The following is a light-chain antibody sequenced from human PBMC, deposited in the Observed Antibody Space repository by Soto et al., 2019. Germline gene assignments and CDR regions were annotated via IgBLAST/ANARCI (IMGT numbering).Light chain of an antibody. V-gene: IGKV3-15*01. CDR3: QQYNNWPSWT. CDR1: QSVSSN. CDR2: GAS. J-gene: IGKJ1*01. Sequence: ELVMTQSPATLSVSPGERATLSCRASQSVSSNLAWYQQKPGQAPRLLIYGASTRATGIPARFSGSGSGTEFTLTICSLQSEDFAVYDCQQYNNWPSWTFGQGTKVEIK.